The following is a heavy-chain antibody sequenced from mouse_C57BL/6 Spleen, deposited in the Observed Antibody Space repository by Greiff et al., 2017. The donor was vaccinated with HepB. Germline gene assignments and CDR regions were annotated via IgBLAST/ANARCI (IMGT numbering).Heavy chain of an antibody. Sequence: QVQLKQPGAELVKPGASVKLSCKASGYTFTSYWMHWVKQRPGQGLEWIGMIHPNSGSTNYNEKFKSQATLTVDKSSSTAYMQLSSLTSEDSAVYYCAREDYGSSYYFDYWGQGTPLTVSS. CDR2: IHPNSGST. CDR1: GYTFTSYW. V-gene: IGHV1-64*01. D-gene: IGHD1-1*01. CDR3: AREDYGSSYYFDY. J-gene: IGHJ2*01.